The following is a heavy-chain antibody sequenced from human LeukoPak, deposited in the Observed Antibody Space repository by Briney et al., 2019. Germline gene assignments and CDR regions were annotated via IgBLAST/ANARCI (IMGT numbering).Heavy chain of an antibody. CDR1: GYSFTSHW. J-gene: IGHJ3*02. CDR3: ARSITMIVVAPDAFDI. CDR2: IYPGDSDT. Sequence: GESLKISCKGSGYSFTSHWIGWVRQMPGKGLEWLGIIYPGDSDTRYSPSFQGQVTISADKSISTAYLQWSSLKASDTAMYYCARSITMIVVAPDAFDIWGQGTMVTVSS. V-gene: IGHV5-51*01. D-gene: IGHD3-22*01.